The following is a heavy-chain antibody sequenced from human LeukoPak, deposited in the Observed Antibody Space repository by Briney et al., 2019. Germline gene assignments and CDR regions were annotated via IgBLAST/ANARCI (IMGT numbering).Heavy chain of an antibody. CDR2: INAGNGNT. Sequence: ASVKVSCKASGYTFTSYAMHWVRQAPGQRLEWMGWINAGNGNTKYSQKFQGRVTITRDTSASTAYMELSSLRSEDTAVYYCARAVAGKNWFDPWGQGTLVTVSS. D-gene: IGHD6-19*01. J-gene: IGHJ5*02. CDR1: GYTFTSYA. V-gene: IGHV1-3*01. CDR3: ARAVAGKNWFDP.